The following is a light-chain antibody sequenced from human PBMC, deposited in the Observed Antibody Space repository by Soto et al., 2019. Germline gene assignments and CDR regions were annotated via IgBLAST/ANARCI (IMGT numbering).Light chain of an antibody. CDR2: TAS. V-gene: IGKV1-39*01. J-gene: IGKJ4*01. CDR1: QNIKKY. CDR3: QQSFGTQLT. Sequence: DIQMTQSPSSLSASVGDRVTLTCRSSQNIKKYLNWYQQKPGKAPDLLSYTASSLQVGLPSRFSGSGSGTDFTLTISSLQPEDSATYYCQQSFGTQLTFGGGTKVDIK.